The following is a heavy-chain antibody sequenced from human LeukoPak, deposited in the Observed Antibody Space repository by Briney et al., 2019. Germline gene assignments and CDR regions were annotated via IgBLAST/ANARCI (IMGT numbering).Heavy chain of an antibody. CDR1: GGTFSSYA. D-gene: IGHD5-18*01. CDR2: IIPIFGTA. V-gene: IGHV1-69*06. Sequence: GPPVKVSCKASGGTFSSYAISWVRQAPGQGLEWMGGIIPIFGTANYAQKFQGRVTITADKSTSTAYMELSSLRSEDTAVYYCARDPGWDTAMVPDYWGQGTLVTVSS. CDR3: ARDPGWDTAMVPDY. J-gene: IGHJ4*02.